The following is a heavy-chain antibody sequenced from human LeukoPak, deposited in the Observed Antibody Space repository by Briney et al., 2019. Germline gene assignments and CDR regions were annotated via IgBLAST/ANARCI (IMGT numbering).Heavy chain of an antibody. J-gene: IGHJ6*02. V-gene: IGHV3-23*01. CDR3: AKYVSAKGPPYALDV. D-gene: IGHD2/OR15-2a*01. Sequence: GGSLRLSCAASGFTFSSYAMQWVRQAPGKGLEWVSGINVSGGSTWYADSVKGRFTISRDNSKNTLYLQMNSLRAEDTAVYYCAKYVSAKGPPYALDVWGQGTTVAVSS. CDR1: GFTFSSYA. CDR2: INVSGGST.